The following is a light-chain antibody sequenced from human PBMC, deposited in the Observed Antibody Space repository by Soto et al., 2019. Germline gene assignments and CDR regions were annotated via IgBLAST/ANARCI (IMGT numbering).Light chain of an antibody. Sequence: QSALTQPASVSGSPGQSITISCTGTSSDVGGFFYVSWYRQHPGRAPQLLIYEVTNRPSGVSHRFSGSKSGNTASLTISGLQAEDEADYYCCSHSSSITWMFGGGTKLTVL. CDR2: EVT. V-gene: IGLV2-14*01. J-gene: IGLJ3*02. CDR3: CSHSSSITWM. CDR1: SSDVGGFFY.